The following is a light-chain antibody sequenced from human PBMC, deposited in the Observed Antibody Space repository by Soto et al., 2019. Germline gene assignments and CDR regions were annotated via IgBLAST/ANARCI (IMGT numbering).Light chain of an antibody. CDR1: SSDVGGYNY. CDR2: DVR. CDR3: SSYTSISTLGV. V-gene: IGLV2-14*03. Sequence: QSALTQPASVSGSPGQSITMSCTGTSSDVGGYNYVSWYQHHPGKAPKLMIYDVRYRPSGVSGRFSGSKSGNTASLTISGLQAEDEADYYCSSYTSISTLGVVGTGTKLTVL. J-gene: IGLJ1*01.